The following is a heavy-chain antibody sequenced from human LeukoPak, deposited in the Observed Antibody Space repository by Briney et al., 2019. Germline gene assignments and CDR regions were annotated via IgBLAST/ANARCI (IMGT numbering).Heavy chain of an antibody. V-gene: IGHV3-7*05. CDR3: ARDRGWFGPHWFDP. J-gene: IGHJ5*02. D-gene: IGHD3-10*01. Sequence: GGSLRLSCAASGFTFSSYWMNWVRQAPGKGLEWVANIKQDGSEKYYVDSVKGRFTISRDNAKNSLYLQMYSLRAEDTAVYYCARDRGWFGPHWFDPWGQGTLVTVSS. CDR2: IKQDGSEK. CDR1: GFTFSSYW.